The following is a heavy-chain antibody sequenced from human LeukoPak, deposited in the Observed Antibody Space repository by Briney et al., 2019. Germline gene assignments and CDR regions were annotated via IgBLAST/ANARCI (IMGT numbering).Heavy chain of an antibody. V-gene: IGHV1-18*01. D-gene: IGHD4-17*01. CDR3: ARGMTVTTGNNWFDP. CDR2: ISAYNGNT. CDR1: GYTLTSYG. J-gene: IGHJ5*02. Sequence: ASVKVSCKASGYTLTSYGISWVRQAPGQGLEWMGWISAYNGNTNYAQKLQGRVTMTTDTSTSTAYMELRSLRSDDTAVYYCARGMTVTTGNNWFDPWGQGTLVTVSS.